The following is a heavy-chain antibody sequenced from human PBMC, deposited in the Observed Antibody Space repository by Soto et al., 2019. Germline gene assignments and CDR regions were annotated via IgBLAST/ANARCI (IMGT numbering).Heavy chain of an antibody. Sequence: PGGSLRLSCAASGFTFSDYYMSWIRQAPGKGLEWVSYISSSGSTIYYADSVKGRFTISRDNAKNSLYLQMNSLRAEDTAVYYCAREVRFLEWLFSHYYYYMDVWGKGTTVTVSS. CDR3: AREVRFLEWLFSHYYYYMDV. V-gene: IGHV3-11*01. D-gene: IGHD3-3*01. CDR1: GFTFSDYY. CDR2: ISSSGSTI. J-gene: IGHJ6*03.